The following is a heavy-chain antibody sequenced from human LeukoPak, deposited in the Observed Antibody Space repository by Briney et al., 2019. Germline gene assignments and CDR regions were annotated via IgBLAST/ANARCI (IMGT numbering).Heavy chain of an antibody. J-gene: IGHJ4*02. Sequence: PSETLSLTCSVSGGSISSGDYYWSWIRQPPGKGLEWIGYISYSGSTYYNPSLNSRVTISVDTSKNQFFMKLSSVASADTAGYYCGRGFYWGYSYGCLDHWGQGTLVTVSS. CDR2: ISYSGST. CDR1: GGSISSGDYY. CDR3: GRGFYWGYSYGCLDH. V-gene: IGHV4-30-4*08. D-gene: IGHD5-18*01.